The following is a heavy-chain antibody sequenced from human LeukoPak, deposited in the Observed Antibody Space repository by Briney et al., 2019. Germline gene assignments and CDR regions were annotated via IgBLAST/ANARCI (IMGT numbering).Heavy chain of an antibody. CDR3: ARDVGYYDILTGYYIPQDYYYYGMDV. D-gene: IGHD3-9*01. CDR1: GYTFTSYG. Sequence: GASVKVSCKASGYTFTSYGISWVRQAPGQGLEWMGWISAYNGNTNYAQKLQGRVNMTTDTSTSTAYVELRSLRSDDTAVYYCARDVGYYDILTGYYIPQDYYYYGMDVWGQGTTVTVSS. V-gene: IGHV1-18*01. J-gene: IGHJ6*02. CDR2: ISAYNGNT.